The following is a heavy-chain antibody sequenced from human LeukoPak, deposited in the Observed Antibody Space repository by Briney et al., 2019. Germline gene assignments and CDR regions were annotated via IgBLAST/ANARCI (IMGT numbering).Heavy chain of an antibody. CDR3: ARGRTRYNWFDP. D-gene: IGHD2-15*01. V-gene: IGHV1-8*01. J-gene: IGHJ5*02. CDR2: MNPNSGNT. Sequence: GASVKVSCKASGYTFTSYDINWVRQATGQGLEWMGWMNPNSGNTGYAQKFQGRVTMTRNTSISTADMELSSLRSEDTAVYYCARGRTRYNWFDPWGQGTLVTVSS. CDR1: GYTFTSYD.